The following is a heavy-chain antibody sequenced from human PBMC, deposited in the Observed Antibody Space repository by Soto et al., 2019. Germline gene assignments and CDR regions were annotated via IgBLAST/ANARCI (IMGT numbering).Heavy chain of an antibody. D-gene: IGHD3-22*01. Sequence: GGSLRLSCAASGFTFSSYWMSWVRHAPGKGLEWVANIKQDGSEKYYVDSVKGRFTISRDNAKNSLYLQMNSLRAEDTAVYYCAREHPHSLYDSSGYYLDYWGQGTLVTVSS. CDR1: GFTFSSYW. CDR2: IKQDGSEK. V-gene: IGHV3-7*01. J-gene: IGHJ4*02. CDR3: AREHPHSLYDSSGYYLDY.